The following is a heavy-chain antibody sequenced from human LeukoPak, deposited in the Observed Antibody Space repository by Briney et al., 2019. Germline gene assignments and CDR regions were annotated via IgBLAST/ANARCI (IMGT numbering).Heavy chain of an antibody. D-gene: IGHD6-19*01. Sequence: GGSLRLSCAASGFSFSSYGMQWVRQTPGKGLEWVAVISHDGNNKYYADSLKGRFTISRDNSKNTLYLQMSSLTPEDTAVYYCAKDSEAVAANGGFDYWGQGTLVTVSS. CDR2: ISHDGNNK. CDR3: AKDSEAVAANGGFDY. J-gene: IGHJ4*02. V-gene: IGHV3-30*18. CDR1: GFSFSSYG.